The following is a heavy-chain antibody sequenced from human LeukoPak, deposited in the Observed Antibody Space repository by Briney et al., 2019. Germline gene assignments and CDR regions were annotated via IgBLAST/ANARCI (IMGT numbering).Heavy chain of an antibody. Sequence: PGGSLRLSCAASGFTFSSYSMNWVRQAPGKGLEWIGEINHSGSTNYNPSLKSRVTISVDTSKNQFSLKLSSVTAADTAVYYCASGPPDGYDSYWGQGTLSPSPQ. V-gene: IGHV4-34*01. CDR3: ASGPPDGYDSY. CDR1: GFTFSSYS. CDR2: INHSGST. D-gene: IGHD5-12*01. J-gene: IGHJ4*02.